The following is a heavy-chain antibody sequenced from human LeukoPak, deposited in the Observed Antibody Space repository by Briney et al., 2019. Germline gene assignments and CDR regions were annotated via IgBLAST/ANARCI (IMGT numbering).Heavy chain of an antibody. Sequence: SQTLSLTCAISRDSVSSNSAAWNWTTQSPSRGLEWLGRKYYRSKWYNDYAVSVKSRITIIPDTSKNQFSLQLISVTPEDTAVYYCARVGLGWTLAGRYAFDIWGQGTMVTVSS. J-gene: IGHJ3*02. CDR2: KYYRSKWYN. V-gene: IGHV6-1*01. D-gene: IGHD3-10*01. CDR1: RDSVSSNSAA. CDR3: ARVGLGWTLAGRYAFDI.